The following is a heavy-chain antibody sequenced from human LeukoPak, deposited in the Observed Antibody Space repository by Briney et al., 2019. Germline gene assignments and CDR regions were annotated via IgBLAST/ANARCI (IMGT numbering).Heavy chain of an antibody. Sequence: ASVKVSCKASGYTFTSYGISWVRQAPGQGLEWMGWISAYNGNTNYAQKIKGRVTMTTDTSTSTAYMELRSLRSGDTAVYYCATVNYDSSGYRLVFDYWGQGTLVTVSS. J-gene: IGHJ4*02. CDR2: ISAYNGNT. D-gene: IGHD3-22*01. CDR1: GYTFTSYG. V-gene: IGHV1-18*01. CDR3: ATVNYDSSGYRLVFDY.